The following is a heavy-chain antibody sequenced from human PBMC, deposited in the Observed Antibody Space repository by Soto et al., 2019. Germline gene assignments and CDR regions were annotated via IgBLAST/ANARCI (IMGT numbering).Heavy chain of an antibody. CDR3: ARVAEMGTVTEGYYYYMDV. D-gene: IGHD4-17*01. V-gene: IGHV1-69*04. Sequence: QVQLVQSGAEVKKPGSSVKVSCTASGDTFSNHTISWVRQAPGQGLEWVGRLIPILGVANYAQKFKGRVTNTADKSTTTAYRELSSLRSADTAVYYCARVAEMGTVTEGYYYYMDVWGKGTTVTVSS. CDR1: GDTFSNHT. J-gene: IGHJ6*03. CDR2: LIPILGVA.